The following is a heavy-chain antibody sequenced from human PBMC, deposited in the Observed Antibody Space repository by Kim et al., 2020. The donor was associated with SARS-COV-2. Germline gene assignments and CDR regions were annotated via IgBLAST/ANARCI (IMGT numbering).Heavy chain of an antibody. Sequence: GGSLRLSCAASGFTFSSYSMNWVRQAPGKGLEWVSYISSSSTIYYADSVKGRFTISRDNAKNSLYLQMNSLRDEDTAVYYCARDPGWSVTAINEIDYWGQGTLVTVSS. J-gene: IGHJ4*02. D-gene: IGHD2-21*02. CDR1: GFTFSSYS. CDR2: ISSSSTI. CDR3: ARDPGWSVTAINEIDY. V-gene: IGHV3-48*02.